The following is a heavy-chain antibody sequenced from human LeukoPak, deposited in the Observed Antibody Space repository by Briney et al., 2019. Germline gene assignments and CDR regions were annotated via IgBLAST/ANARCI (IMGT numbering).Heavy chain of an antibody. CDR2: INKDGSEK. CDR3: ARDNPPDY. CDR1: GFTFSSYW. Sequence: PGGSLRLSCAASGFTFSSYWMSWVRQAPGKGLEWVANINKDGSEKSYVESVRGRFTISRDNAKNSLYLQLNSLRAEDTALYYCARDNPPDYWGQGTLVTVSS. V-gene: IGHV3-7*03. J-gene: IGHJ4*02.